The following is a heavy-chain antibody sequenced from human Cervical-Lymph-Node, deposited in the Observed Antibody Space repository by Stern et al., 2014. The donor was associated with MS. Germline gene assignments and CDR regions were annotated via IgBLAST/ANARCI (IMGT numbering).Heavy chain of an antibody. J-gene: IGHJ5*02. Sequence: QDQLVQSGAEVEKPGASVKVSCKASGYIFTDYYLHWVRQAPGQGPEWMGRINPKSGGTSYAQSFQGRVTLTRDTSITTAYMDLSRLTSDDTAVYYCTRALRIADRPSPGGHWFDPWGQGTLVIVSS. CDR2: INPKSGGT. CDR1: GYIFTDYY. D-gene: IGHD6-6*01. CDR3: TRALRIADRPSPGGHWFDP. V-gene: IGHV1-2*02.